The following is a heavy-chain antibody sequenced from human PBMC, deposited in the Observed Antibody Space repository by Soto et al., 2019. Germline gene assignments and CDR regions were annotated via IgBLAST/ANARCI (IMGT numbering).Heavy chain of an antibody. V-gene: IGHV4-38-2*02. CDR1: GYFISIGYY. D-gene: IGHD1-26*01. Sequence: KPSDTVSLTCAVSGYFISIGYYWGWIRRPPGKGLEWIVSIYHSGSAYYDPSLKSRVTISVDTSKNQFSLKLSSVTAADTAVYYCARDIVGATGGMDVWGQGTTVT. CDR2: IYHSGSA. CDR3: ARDIVGATGGMDV. J-gene: IGHJ6*02.